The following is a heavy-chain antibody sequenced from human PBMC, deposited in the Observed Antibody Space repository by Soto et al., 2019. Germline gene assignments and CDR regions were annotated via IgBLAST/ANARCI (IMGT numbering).Heavy chain of an antibody. D-gene: IGHD3-10*01. CDR3: GRGFGHYDYAMDV. Sequence: GGSLRLSCAASGFTLSVYGMHGVRQVPGKGLEWVAVLWYDGRDKYYAGSVKGRFTVSRDNSKNTLYLHMDSLEAEATAVYYCGRGFGHYDYAMDVWGQGTTVTVSS. J-gene: IGHJ6*02. CDR2: LWYDGRDK. V-gene: IGHV3-33*01. CDR1: GFTLSVYG.